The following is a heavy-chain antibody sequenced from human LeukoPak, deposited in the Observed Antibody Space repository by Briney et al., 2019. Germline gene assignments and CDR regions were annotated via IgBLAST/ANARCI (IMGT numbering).Heavy chain of an antibody. Sequence: SETLSLTCFVSGGSISTNNYYWGWIRQPPGKGLEWIGSIYYSESRYYTPSLKSRVTISVDTSKNQFSLKLNSVTAADTAVYHCARELGDWRGYYMGHFDYWGQGMLVTVSS. D-gene: IGHD3-3*01. CDR1: GGSISTNNYY. J-gene: IGHJ4*02. CDR2: IYYSESR. CDR3: ARELGDWRGYYMGHFDY. V-gene: IGHV4-39*07.